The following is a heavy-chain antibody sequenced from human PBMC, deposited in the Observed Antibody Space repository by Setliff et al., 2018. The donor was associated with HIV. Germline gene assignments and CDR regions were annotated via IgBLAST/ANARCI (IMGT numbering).Heavy chain of an antibody. J-gene: IGHJ4*02. D-gene: IGHD5-12*01. CDR3: ARGGGYRGYDGTLDY. CDR2: INTYNGNT. V-gene: IGHV1-18*01. CDR1: RYPFLNYG. Sequence: ASVKVSCKASRYPFLNYGITWVRQAPGQGLEWMGWINTYNGNTKYAQKFQDRVTMTADTSTATAYMELKSLKSNDTAVYYCARGGGYRGYDGTLDYWGQGTLVTVSS.